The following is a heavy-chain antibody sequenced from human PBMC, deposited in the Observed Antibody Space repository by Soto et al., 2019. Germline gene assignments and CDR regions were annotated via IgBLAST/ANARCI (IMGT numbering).Heavy chain of an antibody. CDR2: IYYSGST. CDR1: GGSISSYY. Sequence: QVQLQESGPGLVKPSETLSLTCTVSGGSISSYYXSWIRQPPGKGLEWIGYIYYSGSTNYNPSLKSRVTISVDTSKNQFSLKLSSVTAADTAVYYCARGGYSYGYRWGQGTLVTVSS. D-gene: IGHD5-18*01. J-gene: IGHJ4*02. V-gene: IGHV4-59*01. CDR3: ARGGYSYGYR.